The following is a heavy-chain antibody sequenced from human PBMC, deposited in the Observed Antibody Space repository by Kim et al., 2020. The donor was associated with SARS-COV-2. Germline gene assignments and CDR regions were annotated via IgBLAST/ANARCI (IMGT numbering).Heavy chain of an antibody. Sequence: GGYLRLSCAASGFTFNIYWMSWVRQAPGKGLEWVANIKEDGSETHYVDSVKGRFTISRDNAKKSVYLQMSSLGAEDTAVYYCARGTTVDYWGQGTLVTVSS. CDR3: ARGTTVDY. V-gene: IGHV3-7*04. CDR1: GFTFNIYW. D-gene: IGHD4-17*01. J-gene: IGHJ4*02. CDR2: IKEDGSET.